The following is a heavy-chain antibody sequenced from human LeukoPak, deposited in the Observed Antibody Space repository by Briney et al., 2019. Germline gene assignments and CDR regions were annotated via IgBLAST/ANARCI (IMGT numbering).Heavy chain of an antibody. CDR1: GFIISDYY. J-gene: IGHJ3*02. Sequence: PGGSLRLSCAASGFIISDYYMSWIRQAPGKGLEWVSYISSSGSTIYYADSVKGRFTISRDNAKNSLFLHMNSLRAEDTAVYYCARDLHCGGDCYEAFDIWGQGTMVTVSS. V-gene: IGHV3-11*04. D-gene: IGHD2-21*01. CDR3: ARDLHCGGDCYEAFDI. CDR2: ISSSGSTI.